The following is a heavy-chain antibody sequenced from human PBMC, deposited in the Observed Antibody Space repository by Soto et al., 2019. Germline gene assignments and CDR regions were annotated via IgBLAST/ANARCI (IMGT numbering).Heavy chain of an antibody. CDR1: GGSISSYY. D-gene: IGHD3-3*01. V-gene: IGHV4-59*01. J-gene: IGHJ6*02. CDR2: IYYSGST. CDR3: ARPPIPTYDCWSCSLPGDYYYGMDV. Sequence: SETLSLTCTVYGGSISSYYWSWIRQPPGKGLEWIGYIYYSGSTNYNPSLKSRVTISVDTSKNQFSLKLSSVTAADTAVYYCARPPIPTYDCWSCSLPGDYYYGMDVWGQGTTVTVSS.